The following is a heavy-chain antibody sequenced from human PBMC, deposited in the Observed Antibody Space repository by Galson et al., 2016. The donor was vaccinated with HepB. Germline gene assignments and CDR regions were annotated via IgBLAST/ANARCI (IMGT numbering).Heavy chain of an antibody. CDR3: ARLKARGECLYYVDS. CDR2: MFHSGTT. Sequence: TLSLTCAVSGGSVYTFEYYWSWIRLLPGKGLQWIGGMFHSGTTSYDPSLGRRVTMSVETSRNQFSLKVRSVAAADTAVYYRARLKARGECLYYVDSWGQGAQVTVAS. V-gene: IGHV4-31*11. CDR1: GGSVYTFEYY. J-gene: IGHJ5*01. D-gene: IGHD3-10*01.